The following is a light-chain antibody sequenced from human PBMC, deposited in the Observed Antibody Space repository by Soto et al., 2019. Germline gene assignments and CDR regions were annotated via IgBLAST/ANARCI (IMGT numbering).Light chain of an antibody. J-gene: IGLJ2*01. CDR3: CSYASSRSLV. V-gene: IGLV2-23*01. Sequence: QSALTQPASVSGSPGQSITISCTGTSSDVGSYNLVSWYQQHPGKAPKLMIYEGSKRPSGVSNRFSGSKSGNTASLTISGLQAKDEAAYYCCSYASSRSLVFGGGTKLTVL. CDR2: EGS. CDR1: SSDVGSYNL.